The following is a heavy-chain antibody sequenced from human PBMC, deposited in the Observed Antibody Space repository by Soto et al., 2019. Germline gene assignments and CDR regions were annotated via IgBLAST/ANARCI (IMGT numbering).Heavy chain of an antibody. V-gene: IGHV3-33*01. J-gene: IGHJ6*02. D-gene: IGHD5-12*01. CDR2: IWYDGSNK. CDR3: ARDRGYSGYDSPRFYYGMDV. CDR1: GFTFSSYG. Sequence: QVQLVESGGGVVQPGRSLRLSCAASGFTFSSYGMHWVRQAPGKGLEWVAVIWYDGSNKWYADSVKGRFTISRDNSKIPLYLLMNSLRAEDTAVYSCARDRGYSGYDSPRFYYGMDVWGQGTTVTVSS.